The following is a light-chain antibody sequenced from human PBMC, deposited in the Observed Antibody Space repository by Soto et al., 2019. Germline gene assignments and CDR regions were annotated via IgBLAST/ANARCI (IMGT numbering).Light chain of an antibody. CDR3: QQYDHWPFT. V-gene: IGKV3-15*01. J-gene: IGKJ3*01. Sequence: EIVMTQSPATLSVSPGERATLSCRASQSVSGNLSWYQQKPAQAPSLLIYGASTRATGLPARFSGSGSGTEFTLTSSSLQSEDFALYYCQQYDHWPFTFGPGTKVDIK. CDR1: QSVSGN. CDR2: GAS.